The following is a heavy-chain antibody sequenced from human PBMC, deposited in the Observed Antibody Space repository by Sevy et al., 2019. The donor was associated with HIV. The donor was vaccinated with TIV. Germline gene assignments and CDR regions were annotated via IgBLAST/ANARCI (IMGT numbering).Heavy chain of an antibody. V-gene: IGHV3-30*02. Sequence: GGSLRLSCATSGFTFNSHGVHWVRQAPGKGLEWVSFIQYDGGNKNYADSVKGRFTISRDNSKNTLYQQLSSLRTEDTALYYCVKDPLISLGTDLFDYWGQGTLVTVSS. CDR2: IQYDGGNK. D-gene: IGHD7-27*01. CDR1: GFTFNSHG. CDR3: VKDPLISLGTDLFDY. J-gene: IGHJ4*02.